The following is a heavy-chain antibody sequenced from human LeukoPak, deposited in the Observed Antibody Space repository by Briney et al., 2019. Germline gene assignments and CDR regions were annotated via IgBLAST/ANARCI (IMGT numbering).Heavy chain of an antibody. D-gene: IGHD2-2*01. J-gene: IGHJ2*01. Sequence: SETLSLTCTVSGGSISSGDYYWSWIRQPPGKGLEWIGYIYYSGSTYYNPSLKSRVTISVDTSKNQFSLKLSSVTAADTAVYYCARRRYCSSTSCPYWYFDLWGRGTLVTVSS. CDR2: IYYSGST. CDR3: ARRRYCSSTSCPYWYFDL. V-gene: IGHV4-30-4*08. CDR1: GGSISSGDYY.